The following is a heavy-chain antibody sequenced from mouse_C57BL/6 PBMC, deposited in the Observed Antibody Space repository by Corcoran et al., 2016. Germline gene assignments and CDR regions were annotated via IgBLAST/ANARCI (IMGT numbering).Heavy chain of an antibody. CDR1: GYTFTDYN. J-gene: IGHJ1*03. V-gene: IGHV1-18*01. CDR2: INPNNGGT. Sequence: EVQLQQSGPELVKPGASVKIPCKASGYTFTDYNMDWVKQSHGKSLEWIGDINPNNGGTIYNQKFKGKATLTVDKSSSTAYMELRSLTSEDTAVYYCARSGLRRRGYWYFDVWGTGTTVTVSS. CDR3: ARSGLRRRGYWYFDV. D-gene: IGHD2-4*01.